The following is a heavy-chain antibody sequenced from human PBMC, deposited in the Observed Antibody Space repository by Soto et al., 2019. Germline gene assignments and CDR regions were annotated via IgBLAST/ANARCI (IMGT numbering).Heavy chain of an antibody. CDR3: TGLWFGEIYNY. D-gene: IGHD3-10*01. Sequence: EVELVESGGGLVKPGGSLTLSCAASGFSFKNAWMNWVRQAPGKGLVWVGGIKNNNDGVTTDFAAFVKGRFTISRDASENTLYLHMNGLKTEDTGVYFCTGLWFGEIYNYWGQGSLVTVSS. CDR2: IKNNNDGVTT. CDR1: GFSFKNAW. V-gene: IGHV3-15*07. J-gene: IGHJ4*01.